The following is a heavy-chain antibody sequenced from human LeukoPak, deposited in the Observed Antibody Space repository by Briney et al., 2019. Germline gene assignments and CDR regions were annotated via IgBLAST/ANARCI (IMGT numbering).Heavy chain of an antibody. D-gene: IGHD6-19*01. CDR3: ARGGEKWLVYFDF. Sequence: GGSLRLSCAASGLTVSTNYMGRVRQAPGRGLEWVSVIYTGGGTYYADSVKGRFSISRDTSKNILYLRMNSLRVEDTAVYYCARGGEKWLVYFDFWGQGTLVTVSS. V-gene: IGHV3-53*01. CDR2: IYTGGGT. CDR1: GLTVSTNY. J-gene: IGHJ4*02.